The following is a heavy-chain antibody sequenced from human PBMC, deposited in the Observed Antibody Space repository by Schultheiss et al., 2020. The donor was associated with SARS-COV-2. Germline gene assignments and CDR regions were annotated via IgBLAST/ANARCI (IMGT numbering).Heavy chain of an antibody. D-gene: IGHD1-26*01. CDR1: GFTFSSYA. CDR2: ISGSGGST. CDR3: ARGRTRGSLPDY. V-gene: IGHV3-23*01. J-gene: IGHJ4*02. Sequence: GGSLRLSCAASGFTFSSYAMSWVRQAPGKGLEWVSAISGSGGSTYYADSVKGRFTISRDNSKNTLYLQMNSLRAEDTAVYYCARGRTRGSLPDYWGQGTLVTVSS.